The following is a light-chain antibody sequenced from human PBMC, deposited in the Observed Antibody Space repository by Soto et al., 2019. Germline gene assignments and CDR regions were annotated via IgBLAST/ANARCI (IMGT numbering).Light chain of an antibody. CDR1: SSNIGNNY. J-gene: IGLJ3*02. CDR3: GKWDSSLSAGRV. Sequence: QSALTQPPSVSAAPGQKVTISCSGSSSNIGNNYVSWYQQLPGTAPKLLIYDNNKRPSGIPDRFSGSKSGTSATLGITGLQNGEEVYYYCGKWDSSLSAGRVFGGGTQLTVL. CDR2: DNN. V-gene: IGLV1-51*01.